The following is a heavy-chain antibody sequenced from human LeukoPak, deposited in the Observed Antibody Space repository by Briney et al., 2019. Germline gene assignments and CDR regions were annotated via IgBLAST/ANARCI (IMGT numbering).Heavy chain of an antibody. J-gene: IGHJ4*02. CDR3: AKMAVYVWGLGSFDY. Sequence: PGGSQRLSCAASVFTFSSYGMHWVRQAPGKGLEWVAVISYDGSNKYYADSVQGRFTISRDNSKNTLYLQVNSLRAEDTAVYYCAKMAVYVWGLGSFDYWGQGTLVTVSS. V-gene: IGHV3-30*18. CDR1: VFTFSSYG. D-gene: IGHD3-16*01. CDR2: ISYDGSNK.